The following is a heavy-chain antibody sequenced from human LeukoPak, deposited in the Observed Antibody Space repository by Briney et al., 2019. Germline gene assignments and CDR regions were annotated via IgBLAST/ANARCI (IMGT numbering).Heavy chain of an antibody. CDR1: GFTFSSYG. Sequence: GGSLRLSCAASGFTFSSYGMHWVRQAPGKGLEWVAFIRYDGSNKYYADSVKGRFTTSRDNSKNTLYLQMNSLRAEDTAVYYCAKENVDIVATIGYWGQGTLVTVSS. CDR3: AKENVDIVATIGY. V-gene: IGHV3-30*02. CDR2: IRYDGSNK. D-gene: IGHD5-12*01. J-gene: IGHJ4*02.